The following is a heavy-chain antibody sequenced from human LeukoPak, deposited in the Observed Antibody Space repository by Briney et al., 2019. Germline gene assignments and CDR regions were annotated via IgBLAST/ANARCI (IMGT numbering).Heavy chain of an antibody. CDR2: IIPIFGTA. V-gene: IGHV1-69*13. D-gene: IGHD3-10*01. CDR3: AGHYGSGSYYNLYYFDY. J-gene: IGHJ4*02. Sequence: SVKVSCKASGGTFSSYAISWVRQTPGQGLEWMGGIIPIFGTANYAQKFQGRVTITADESTSTAYMELSSLRSEDTAVYYCAGHYGSGSYYNLYYFDYWGQGTLVTVSS. CDR1: GGTFSSYA.